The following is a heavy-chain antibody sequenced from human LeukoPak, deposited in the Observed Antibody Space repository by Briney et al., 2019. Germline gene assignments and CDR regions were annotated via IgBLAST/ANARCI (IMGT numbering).Heavy chain of an antibody. J-gene: IGHJ4*02. CDR3: ARDSRGSGSYYNVRYFDY. CDR1: GFTFDDYA. CDR2: ISWNSGSI. Sequence: GRSLRLSCAASGFTFDDYAMHWVRQAPGKGLEWVSGISWNSGSIGYADSVKGRFTISRDNAKNSLYLQMNSLRAEDTAVYYCARDSRGSGSYYNVRYFDYWGQGTLVTVSS. V-gene: IGHV3-9*01. D-gene: IGHD3-10*01.